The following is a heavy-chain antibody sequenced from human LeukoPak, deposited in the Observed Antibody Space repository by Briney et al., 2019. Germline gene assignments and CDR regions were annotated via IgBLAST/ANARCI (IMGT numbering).Heavy chain of an antibody. CDR2: IYYSGTT. CDR3: AREAGSCSGGNCYYPLDY. V-gene: IGHV4-59*01. D-gene: IGHD2-15*01. Sequence: SETLSLTCTVSGGSISNYYWSWIRQPPGKGLEWLGYIYYSGTTNYNPSLKSRVTMSLDTSKNQFSPKLTSVTAADTAVYYCAREAGSCSGGNCYYPLDYWGQGTLVTVSS. CDR1: GGSISNYY. J-gene: IGHJ4*02.